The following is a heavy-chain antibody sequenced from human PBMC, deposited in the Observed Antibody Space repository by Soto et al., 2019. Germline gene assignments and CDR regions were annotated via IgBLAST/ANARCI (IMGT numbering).Heavy chain of an antibody. CDR3: ARDHYSYSSSWYFEIYGMDV. D-gene: IGHD6-13*01. V-gene: IGHV1-2*02. CDR1: GYTFTGCY. CDR2: INPNSGST. Sequence: ASVKVSCKASGYTFTGCYMHWVRQAPGQGLEWMGWINPNSGSTNYAQKLQGRVTMTTDISTSTAYMELRSLRSDDTAVYYCARDHYSYSSSWYFEIYGMDVWGQGPTVTVSS. J-gene: IGHJ6*02.